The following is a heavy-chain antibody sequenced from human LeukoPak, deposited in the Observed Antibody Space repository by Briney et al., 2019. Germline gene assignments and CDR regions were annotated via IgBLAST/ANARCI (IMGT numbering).Heavy chain of an antibody. CDR2: ISTAGDP. CDR1: GFTFSSYD. Sequence: GGSLRLSCTASGFTFSSYDMHWVRQDKGKGPEWVSAISTAGDPYYLGSVKGRFTISRENAKNSFYLQMNSLRAGDTAVYYCVGQARPGAAEGAFDIWGQGTMVTVSS. V-gene: IGHV3-13*05. CDR3: VGQARPGAAEGAFDI. D-gene: IGHD2-2*01. J-gene: IGHJ3*02.